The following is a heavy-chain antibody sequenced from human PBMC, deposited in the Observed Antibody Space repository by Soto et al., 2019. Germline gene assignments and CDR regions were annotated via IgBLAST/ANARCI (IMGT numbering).Heavy chain of an antibody. Sequence: SATLSVRYPFTGGIFSREDWSWIRQPPGKGLEWIGEINHSGSTNYNPSLKSRVTISVDTSKNQFSLKLSSVTAADTAVYYCAEYSGYENLQHWGQGTLVS. V-gene: IGHV4-34*08. CDR3: AEYSGYENLQH. CDR1: GGIFSRED. D-gene: IGHD5-12*01. J-gene: IGHJ1*01. CDR2: INHSGST.